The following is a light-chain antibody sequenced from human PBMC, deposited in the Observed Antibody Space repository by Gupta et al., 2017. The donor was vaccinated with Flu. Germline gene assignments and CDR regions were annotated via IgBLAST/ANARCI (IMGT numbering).Light chain of an antibody. CDR1: STNIGSNT. CDR3: AAGDDSQNGRV. Sequence: SVLPPPPSASGTPGQRVTISCSGGSTNIGSNTVNWYQQLAGTAPKLLIYSNNQRPSVVPGRFSGTKSGTAASMASSGLQADDEADYYCAAGDDSQNGRVFGGGTKLTVL. V-gene: IGLV1-44*01. CDR2: SNN. J-gene: IGLJ3*02.